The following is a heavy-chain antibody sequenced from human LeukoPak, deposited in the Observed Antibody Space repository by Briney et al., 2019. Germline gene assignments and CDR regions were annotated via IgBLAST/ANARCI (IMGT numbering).Heavy chain of an antibody. D-gene: IGHD3-9*01. V-gene: IGHV4-31*03. CDR3: AREYSDILTGYYLFDS. Sequence: SETLSLTCSVSGGSINSGVYYWSWIRQYPGKGLEWIGSIFYSGSTYYNPSLKSRFTISVDTSKNQFSLKLSSVTAADTAVYYCAREYSDILTGYYLFDSWGQGTPVTVSS. CDR2: IFYSGST. CDR1: GGSINSGVYY. J-gene: IGHJ4*02.